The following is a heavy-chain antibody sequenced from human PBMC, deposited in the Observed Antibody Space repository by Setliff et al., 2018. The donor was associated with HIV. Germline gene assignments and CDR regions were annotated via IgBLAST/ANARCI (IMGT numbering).Heavy chain of an antibody. CDR1: GYSFTSYW. CDR3: ARCSVGWSREENPRPDGAFHI. CDR2: IYPGDSDT. Sequence: GESLKISCKGSGYSFTSYWIGWVRQMPGKGLEWMGIIYPGDSDTRYSPSFQGQVTISADKSISTAYLQWSSLKASDTAMYYCARCSVGWSREENPRPDGAFHIWGQGTMVTVSS. D-gene: IGHD3-3*01. V-gene: IGHV5-51*01. J-gene: IGHJ3*02.